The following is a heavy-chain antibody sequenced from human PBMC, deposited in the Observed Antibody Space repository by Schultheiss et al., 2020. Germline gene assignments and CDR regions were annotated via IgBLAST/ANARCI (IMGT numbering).Heavy chain of an antibody. CDR1: GGSISSSSYY. CDR3: ARGRPPPFYYGSGRVWYFDL. CDR2: IYYSGST. J-gene: IGHJ2*01. Sequence: SETLSLTCTVSGGSISSSSYYWGWIRQPPGKGLEWIGYIYYSGSTYYNPSLKSRVTISVDTSKNQFSLKLSSVTAADTAVYYCARGRPPPFYYGSGRVWYFDLWGRGTLVTVSS. D-gene: IGHD3-10*01. V-gene: IGHV4-39*07.